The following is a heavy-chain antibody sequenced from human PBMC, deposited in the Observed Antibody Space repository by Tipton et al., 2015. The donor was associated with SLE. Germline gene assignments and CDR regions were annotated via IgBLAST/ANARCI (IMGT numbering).Heavy chain of an antibody. CDR1: GFTFSSYA. CDR2: MSYDGFNK. V-gene: IGHV3-30*04. CDR3: AREGNWAGEVDY. D-gene: IGHD7-27*01. Sequence: SLRLSCAASGFTFSSYAVHWVRQAPGKGLEWVAVMSYDGFNKYYADSVKGRSTISRDNSKNTLYLQMNSLRVEDTALYYCAREGNWAGEVDYWGQGTLVTVSS. J-gene: IGHJ4*02.